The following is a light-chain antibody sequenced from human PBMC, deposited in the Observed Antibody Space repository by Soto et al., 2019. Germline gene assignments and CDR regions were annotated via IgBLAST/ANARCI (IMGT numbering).Light chain of an antibody. CDR2: DAS. CDR1: EGINSF. Sequence: DSQMTQFPSSMSASXGDRVTVVCRAREGINSFLAWYQERPGRAPKLXXYDASSLQDGGPYRFSGSGSVTDFTRTISSLQPEDYATYFGQQANILPLTFGQGTRLEIK. CDR3: QQANILPLT. J-gene: IGKJ5*01. V-gene: IGKV1D-12*01.